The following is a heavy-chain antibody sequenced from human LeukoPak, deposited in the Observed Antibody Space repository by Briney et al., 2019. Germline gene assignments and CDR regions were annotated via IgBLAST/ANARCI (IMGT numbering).Heavy chain of an antibody. D-gene: IGHD3-10*01. CDR2: INHSGST. CDR3: VRWGGSGSYYLYYYYGMDV. J-gene: IGHJ6*02. CDR1: GGSFSGYY. Sequence: PSETLSLTCAVYGGSFSGYYWSWIRQPPGKGLEWIGEINHSGSTNYNPSLKSRVTISVDTSKNQFSLKLSSVTAADTAVYYCVRWGGSGSYYLYYYYGMDVWGQGTTVTVSS. V-gene: IGHV4-34*01.